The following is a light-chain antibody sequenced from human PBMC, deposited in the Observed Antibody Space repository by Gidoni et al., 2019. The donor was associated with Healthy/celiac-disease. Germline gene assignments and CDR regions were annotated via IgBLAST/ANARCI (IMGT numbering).Light chain of an antibody. CDR3: QQSYSTPRT. Sequence: DIQMTQSPSSLSASVVDIVTITCRASQSISSYLNWYQQKPGKAPKLLIYAASSLQSGVPSRFSGSGSGTDFTLNSSSLQPEDFATYYCQQSYSTPRTFGQGTKVEIK. CDR1: QSISSY. CDR2: AAS. V-gene: IGKV1-39*01. J-gene: IGKJ1*01.